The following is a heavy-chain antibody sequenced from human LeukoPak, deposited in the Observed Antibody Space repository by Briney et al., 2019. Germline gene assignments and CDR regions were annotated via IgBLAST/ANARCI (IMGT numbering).Heavy chain of an antibody. J-gene: IGHJ4*02. CDR3: ARRSLYYYDSSGYYFDS. V-gene: IGHV5-51*01. D-gene: IGHD3-22*01. CDR2: IYPGDSDT. CDR1: GYSFINHW. Sequence: PGESLKISCQGSGYSFINHWIVWVRQMPGKGLEWMGVIYPGDSDTRYSPSFQGRINISVDTSIDTAYLQWSSLKASDTAMYYCARRSLYYYDSSGYYFDSWGQGTLVTVSS.